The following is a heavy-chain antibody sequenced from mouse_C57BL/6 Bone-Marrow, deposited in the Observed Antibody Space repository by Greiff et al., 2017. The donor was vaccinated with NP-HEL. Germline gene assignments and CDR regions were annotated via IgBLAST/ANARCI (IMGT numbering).Heavy chain of an antibody. CDR1: GYTFTSYW. CDR3: ATFYYGSYYYAMDY. D-gene: IGHD1-1*01. CDR2: IDPNSGGT. J-gene: IGHJ4*01. Sequence: VQLQQPGAELVKPGASVKLSCKASGYTFTSYWMHWVKQRPGRGLEWIGRIDPNSGGTKYNEKFKSKATLTVDKPSSPAYMQLSSLTSEDSAVYYCATFYYGSYYYAMDYWGQGTSVTVSS. V-gene: IGHV1-72*01.